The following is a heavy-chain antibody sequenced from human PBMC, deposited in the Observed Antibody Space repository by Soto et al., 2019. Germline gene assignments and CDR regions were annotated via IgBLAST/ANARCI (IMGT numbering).Heavy chain of an antibody. Sequence: GESLKISCKGSGYSFTTYWIGWVRQMPGKGLEWMGIIYPGDSDTRYSPSFQGQVTISADKSTSTAYLQWSSLRASDTAMYYCARRDDSPTAEYFQHWGQGTLVTVSS. CDR2: IYPGDSDT. CDR1: GYSFTTYW. V-gene: IGHV5-51*01. D-gene: IGHD2-21*01. CDR3: ARRDDSPTAEYFQH. J-gene: IGHJ1*01.